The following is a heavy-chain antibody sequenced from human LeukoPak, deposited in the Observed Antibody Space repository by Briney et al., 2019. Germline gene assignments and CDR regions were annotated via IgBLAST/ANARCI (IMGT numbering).Heavy chain of an antibody. D-gene: IGHD3-16*02. CDR1: GGTFSSYA. CDR3: ASCYTFDYYMDV. Sequence: ASAKVSCKASGGTFSSYAISWVRQVPGQGLEWMGGIIPIFGTANYAQKFQGRVTITTDESTSTAYMELSSQRSEDTAVYYCASCYTFDYYMDVWGKGTTVTVSS. V-gene: IGHV1-69*05. CDR2: IIPIFGTA. J-gene: IGHJ6*03.